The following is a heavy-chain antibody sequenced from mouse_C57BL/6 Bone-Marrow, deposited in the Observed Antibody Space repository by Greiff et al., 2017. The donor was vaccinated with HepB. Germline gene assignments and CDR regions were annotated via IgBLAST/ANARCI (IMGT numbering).Heavy chain of an antibody. CDR2: ISSGSSTI. D-gene: IGHD1-2*01. J-gene: IGHJ2*01. CDR3: ARDYYGPHFDY. V-gene: IGHV5-17*01. Sequence: EVKVEESGGGLVKPGGSLKLSCAASGFTFSDYGMHWVRQAPEKGLEWVAYISSGSSTIYYADTVKGRFTISRDNAKNTLFLQMTSLRSEDTAMYYCARDYYGPHFDYWGQGTTLTVSS. CDR1: GFTFSDYG.